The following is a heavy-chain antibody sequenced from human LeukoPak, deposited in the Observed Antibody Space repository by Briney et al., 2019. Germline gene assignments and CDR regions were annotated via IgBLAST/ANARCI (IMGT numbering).Heavy chain of an antibody. CDR3: AKDIPSGSDAFDI. CDR1: GFTFDDYA. Sequence: GGSLRLSCAACGFTFDDYARHWVRQAPGKGLEWVSLISGDGGSTYYADSVKGRFTISRDNSKNSLYLQMNSLRTEDIALYYCAKDIPSGSDAFDIWGQGTMVTVSS. D-gene: IGHD3-10*01. CDR2: ISGDGGST. J-gene: IGHJ3*02. V-gene: IGHV3-43*02.